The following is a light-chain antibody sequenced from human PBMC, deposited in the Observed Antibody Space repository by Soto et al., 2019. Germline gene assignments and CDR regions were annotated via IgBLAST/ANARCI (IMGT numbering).Light chain of an antibody. Sequence: QSVLTQPPSVSGAPGQSVTISCTASSSNIGAGFAVHWYQHLPLTAPKLLIYDDDNRPSGVPARFSASKSGTSASLVITGLQAEDEGDYYCQSHDSDSWVFGGGTKVTVL. V-gene: IGLV1-40*01. CDR1: SSNIGAGFA. CDR3: QSHDSDSWV. CDR2: DDD. J-gene: IGLJ3*02.